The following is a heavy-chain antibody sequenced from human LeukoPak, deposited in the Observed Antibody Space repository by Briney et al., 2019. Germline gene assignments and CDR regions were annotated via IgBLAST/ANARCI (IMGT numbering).Heavy chain of an antibody. J-gene: IGHJ3*02. CDR3: ARGLGVPDAFDI. CDR2: ISSGSTYI. CDR1: GFTFRSYS. V-gene: IGHV3-21*01. D-gene: IGHD1-26*01. Sequence: GGSLRLSCAGSGFTFRSYSMNWVRQAPGKGLEWVSSISSGSTYIYRADSMKGRFTISRDNAKNSLYLQMNSLRAEDTAVYYCARGLGVPDAFDIWGQGTMVTVSS.